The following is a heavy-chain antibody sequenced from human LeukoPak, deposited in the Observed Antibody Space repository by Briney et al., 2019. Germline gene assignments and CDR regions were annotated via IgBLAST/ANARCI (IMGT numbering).Heavy chain of an antibody. Sequence: GESLKISCNSSGYIYTSYWIGWVRQMPGKGLEWMGIIYPGDSDTRYSPSFQGQVTISADKSISTAYLQWSSLKASDTAMYYCAGPGTTSSSDAFDIWGQGTMLTVSS. CDR2: IYPGDSDT. V-gene: IGHV5-51*01. D-gene: IGHD1-1*01. CDR3: AGPGTTSSSDAFDI. J-gene: IGHJ3*02. CDR1: GYIYTSYW.